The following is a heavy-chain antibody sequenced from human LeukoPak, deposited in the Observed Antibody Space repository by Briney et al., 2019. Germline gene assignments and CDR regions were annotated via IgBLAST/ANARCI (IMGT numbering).Heavy chain of an antibody. J-gene: IGHJ5*02. D-gene: IGHD2-2*01. CDR3: AKDPLAQTIVVVPAAPNWFDP. V-gene: IGHV3-23*01. CDR2: ISDNGGDT. CDR1: GFTFNNYA. Sequence: GGSLRLSCAASGFTFNNYAMSWVRQAPGKGLEWVSAISDNGGDTKYADSVKGRFTISRDNSKNTLYLQMNSLRAEDTAVYYCAKDPLAQTIVVVPAAPNWFDPWGQGTLVTVSS.